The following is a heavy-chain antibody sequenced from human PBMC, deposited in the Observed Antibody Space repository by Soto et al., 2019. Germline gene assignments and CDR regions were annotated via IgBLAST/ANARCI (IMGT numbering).Heavy chain of an antibody. CDR1: GGSISSGDYY. Sequence: PSETLSLTCTVSGGSISSGDYYWSWIRQPPGKGLEWIGYIYYSGSTYYNPSLKSRVTISVDTSKNQFSLKLSSVTAADTAVYYCARDLYYDSSGYSDDAFDIWGQGTMVTVS. D-gene: IGHD3-22*01. CDR3: ARDLYYDSSGYSDDAFDI. CDR2: IYYSGST. J-gene: IGHJ3*02. V-gene: IGHV4-30-4*01.